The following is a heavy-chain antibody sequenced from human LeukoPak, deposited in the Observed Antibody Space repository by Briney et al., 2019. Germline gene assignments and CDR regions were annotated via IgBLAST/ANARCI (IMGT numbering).Heavy chain of an antibody. V-gene: IGHV3-23*01. J-gene: IGHJ3*02. D-gene: IGHD3-10*01. CDR1: GFTFSSYA. CDR2: IRGSGDST. Sequence: AGSLRLTCAVSGFTFSSYALTWVRQAPGQGLEWVSAIRGSGDSTYYADSVKGRFTIYRDNSKNTLYLQMNSLRAEDTVVYYCAKDYYYGSGSYWGAFDIWGQGTMVSVSS. CDR3: AKDYYYGSGSYWGAFDI.